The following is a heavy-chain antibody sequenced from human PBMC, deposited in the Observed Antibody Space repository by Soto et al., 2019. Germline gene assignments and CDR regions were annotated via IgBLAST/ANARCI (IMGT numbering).Heavy chain of an antibody. V-gene: IGHV4-31*01. CDR3: ARAPGDYFDY. CDR2: IFYSGST. J-gene: IGHJ4*02. CDR1: GGSISSGGYY. Sequence: QVQLQESGPGLVKPSQTLSLTCTVSGGSISSGGYYWSWIRQHPGKVLEWIGYIFYSGSTYYNPYLQXXVXIXXDTSKNQFSLKLSSVTAADTAVYYCARAPGDYFDYWGQGTLVTVSS.